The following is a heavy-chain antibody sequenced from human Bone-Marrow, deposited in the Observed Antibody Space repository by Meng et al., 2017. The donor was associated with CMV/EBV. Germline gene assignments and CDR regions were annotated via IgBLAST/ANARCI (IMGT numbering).Heavy chain of an antibody. CDR3: ARDKGVVVPAAIGAFDI. D-gene: IGHD2-2*01. Sequence: GSLRLSCTVSGDSVSSYYWNWIRQPPGKGLEWIVYHTGSSNYNPSLKSRVTMSVDTSKNQFSLKLSSVTAADTAVYYCARDKGVVVPAAIGAFDIWGQGTMVTVSS. CDR2: HTGSS. V-gene: IGHV4-59*02. J-gene: IGHJ3*02. CDR1: GDSVSSYY.